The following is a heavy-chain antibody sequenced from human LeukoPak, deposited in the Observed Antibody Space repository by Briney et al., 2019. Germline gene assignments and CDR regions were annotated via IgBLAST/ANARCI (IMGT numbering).Heavy chain of an antibody. J-gene: IGHJ4*02. D-gene: IGHD3-10*01. V-gene: IGHV3-11*01. Sequence: TGGSLRLSCAASGFTFSDYYMSWIRQAPGKGLEWVSYTSSSGSTIYCADSVKGRFTISRDNAKNSLYLQMNSLRAEDTAVYYCAREAGGLMVRGVIGIDYWGQGTLVTVSS. CDR1: GFTFSDYY. CDR3: AREAGGLMVRGVIGIDY. CDR2: TSSSGSTI.